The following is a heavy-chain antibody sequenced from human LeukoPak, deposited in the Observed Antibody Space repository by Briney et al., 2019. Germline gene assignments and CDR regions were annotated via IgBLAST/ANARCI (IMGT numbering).Heavy chain of an antibody. Sequence: ASVKVSCKASGYTFTGYYMHWVRQAPGQGLEWRGWINPNSGGTNYAQKFQGRVTMTRDTSISTAYMELSRLGSDDTAVYYCARDLGGCSGGSCYENWFDPWGQGTLVTVSS. J-gene: IGHJ5*02. D-gene: IGHD2-15*01. CDR2: INPNSGGT. CDR1: GYTFTGYY. CDR3: ARDLGGCSGGSCYENWFDP. V-gene: IGHV1-2*02.